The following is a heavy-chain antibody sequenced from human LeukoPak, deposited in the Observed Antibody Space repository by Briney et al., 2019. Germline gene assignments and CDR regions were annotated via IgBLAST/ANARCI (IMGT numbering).Heavy chain of an antibody. CDR2: FDPEDGET. CDR1: GYTLTELS. CDR3: VRDPAPLRGSGNVDWLDP. Sequence: ASVKVSCKVSGYTLTELSMHWVRQAPGKGLEWMGGFDPEDGETIYAQKFQGRVTMTEDTSTDTAYMELRSLRSDDTATYYCVRDPAPLRGSGNVDWLDPWGQGTLVTVSS. J-gene: IGHJ5*02. D-gene: IGHD3-10*01. V-gene: IGHV1-24*01.